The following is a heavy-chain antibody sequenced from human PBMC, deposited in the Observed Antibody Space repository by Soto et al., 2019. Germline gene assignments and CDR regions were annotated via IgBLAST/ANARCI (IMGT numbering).Heavy chain of an antibody. CDR1: GFSLSTSGVG. D-gene: IGHD2-2*02. Sequence: SGPTLVNPTQTLTLTCTFSGFSLSTSGVGVVWIRQPPGKALEWLALIYWDDDKRYSPSLKSRLTITKDTSKNQVVLTMTNMDPVDTATYYCAHRPSIAVVPGTIWIQDYHFDCWRQGTLATDS. J-gene: IGHJ4*02. CDR2: IYWDDDK. V-gene: IGHV2-5*02. CDR3: AHRPSIAVVPGTIWIQDYHFDC.